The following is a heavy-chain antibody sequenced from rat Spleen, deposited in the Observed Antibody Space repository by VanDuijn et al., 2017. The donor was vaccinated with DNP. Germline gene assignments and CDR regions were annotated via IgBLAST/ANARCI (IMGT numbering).Heavy chain of an antibody. CDR2: ISYDGSDT. D-gene: IGHD1-1*01. Sequence: EVQLVESGGGLVQPGRSLKLSCAASGFTFSNYNLAWVRQAPKKGLEWVATISYDGSDTYYRDSVKGRFTISRDNAKSTVYLQMNSLRSEDTATYYCARSGDDNWFTYWGQGTLVTVSS. V-gene: IGHV5-7*01. J-gene: IGHJ3*01. CDR3: ARSGDDNWFTY. CDR1: GFTFSNYN.